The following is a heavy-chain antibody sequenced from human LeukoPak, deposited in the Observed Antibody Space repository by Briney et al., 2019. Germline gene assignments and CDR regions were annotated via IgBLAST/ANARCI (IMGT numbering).Heavy chain of an antibody. Sequence: GGSLRLSCAASGFTFSASAMHCVRQASGKGLEWVGHIRSKANSYATAYAASVNGRFTITRDDSKNTAYLQMNSLHTEDTAMYYWTRFFYGDYEGYYYGMDVWGQGTTVTVSS. V-gene: IGHV3-73*01. CDR2: IRSKANSYAT. CDR3: TRFFYGDYEGYYYGMDV. D-gene: IGHD4-17*01. J-gene: IGHJ6*02. CDR1: GFTFSASA.